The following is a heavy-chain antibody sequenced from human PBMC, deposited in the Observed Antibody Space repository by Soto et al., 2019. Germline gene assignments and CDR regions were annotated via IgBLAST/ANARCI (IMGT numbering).Heavy chain of an antibody. CDR1: GGTFSSYA. V-gene: IGHV1-69*13. CDR2: IIPIFGTA. D-gene: IGHD2-15*01. J-gene: IGHJ3*02. CDR3: ARGGGGSFNDAFDI. Sequence: SVKVYCKASGGTFSSYAISWVRQAPGQGLEWMGGIIPIFGTANYAQKFQGRVTITADESTSTAYMELSSLRSEDTAVYYCARGGGGSFNDAFDIWGQGTMVTVSS.